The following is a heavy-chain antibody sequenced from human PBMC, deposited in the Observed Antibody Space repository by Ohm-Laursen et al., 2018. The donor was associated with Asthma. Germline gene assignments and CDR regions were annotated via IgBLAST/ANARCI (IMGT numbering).Heavy chain of an antibody. CDR3: AKDRIVVVPAAYDY. D-gene: IGHD2-2*01. Sequence: GSLRLSCTASGFTFSSYAMSWVRQAPGKGLEWVSAISGSGGSTYYADSVKGRFTISRDNSKNTLYLQMNSLRAEDTAVYYCAKDRIVVVPAAYDYWGQGTLVTVSS. J-gene: IGHJ4*02. V-gene: IGHV3-23*01. CDR2: ISGSGGST. CDR1: GFTFSSYA.